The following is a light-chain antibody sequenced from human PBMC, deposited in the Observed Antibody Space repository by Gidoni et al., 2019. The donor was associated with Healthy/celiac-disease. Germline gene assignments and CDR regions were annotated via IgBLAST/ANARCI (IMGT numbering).Light chain of an antibody. CDR3: QQSYSTPLT. Sequence: DIHMTQSPSSLSAAVGDRVTITCRASQSISSYLNWYQQKPGKAPKLMIYAASSLQRGVPSRFSGSGSGTDFTLTSSSLQPEDFATYYCQQSYSTPLTFGGGTKVEIK. J-gene: IGKJ4*01. V-gene: IGKV1-39*01. CDR1: QSISSY. CDR2: AAS.